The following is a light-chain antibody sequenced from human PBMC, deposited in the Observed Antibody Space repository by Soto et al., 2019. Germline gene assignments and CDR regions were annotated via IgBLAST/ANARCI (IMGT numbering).Light chain of an antibody. J-gene: IGLJ2*01. CDR2: DDS. CDR1: NIGSKA. CDR3: QVWDSSSYHVV. V-gene: IGLV3-21*02. Sequence: SSELTQAPSVSVAPGQTARITCGGNNIGSKAVQWYQQKPGQAPVLVVYDDSDRPSGIPERFSGSNSGNTATLTISRVGAGDEADYYCQVWDSSSYHVVFGGGTKLTVL.